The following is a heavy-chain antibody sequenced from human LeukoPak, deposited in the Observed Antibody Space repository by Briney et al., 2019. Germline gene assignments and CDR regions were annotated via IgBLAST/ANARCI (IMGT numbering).Heavy chain of an antibody. CDR1: GFTFSSYW. V-gene: IGHV3-74*01. CDR2: INSDGSST. J-gene: IGHJ4*02. CDR3: ARDRSKAGRIDY. D-gene: IGHD6-13*01. Sequence: GGSLRLSCAASGFTFSSYWMHWIRQAPGKGPVWVSRINSDGSSTSYADSVKGRFTISRDNAKNTLYLQMNSLRAEDTAVYYCARDRSKAGRIDYWSQGTLVTVSS.